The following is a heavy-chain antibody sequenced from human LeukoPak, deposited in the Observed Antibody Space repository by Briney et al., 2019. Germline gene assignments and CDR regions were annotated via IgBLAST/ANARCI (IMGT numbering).Heavy chain of an antibody. CDR3: ARVYCGSSSCYYFDY. Sequence: GSLRLSCAASGFTFSSSSMNWVRQPPGKGLEWIGEIYHSGSANYNPSLQSLVTMSVDKSKNLFSLKLSSVTAADTAMYYCARVYCGSSSCYYFDYWGQGILVTVSS. CDR2: IYHSGSA. CDR1: GFTFSSSS. V-gene: IGHV4-4*02. D-gene: IGHD2-2*01. J-gene: IGHJ4*02.